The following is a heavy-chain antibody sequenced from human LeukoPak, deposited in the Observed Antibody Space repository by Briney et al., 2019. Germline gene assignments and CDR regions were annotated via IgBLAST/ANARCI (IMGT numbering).Heavy chain of an antibody. V-gene: IGHV1-2*06. J-gene: IGHJ4*02. CDR2: INPNSGGT. D-gene: IGHD3-10*01. CDR1: GYTFTGYY. CDR3: ARAYYYGSGSYSYYFDY. Sequence: ASVKVSCKASGYTFTGYYMHWVRQAPGRGLEWMGRINPNSGGTNYAQKFQGRVTMTRDTSISTAYMELSRLRSDDTAVYYCARAYYYGSGSYSYYFDYWGQGTLVTVSS.